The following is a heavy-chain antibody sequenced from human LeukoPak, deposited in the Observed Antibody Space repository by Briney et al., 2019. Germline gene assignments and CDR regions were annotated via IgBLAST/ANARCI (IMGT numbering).Heavy chain of an antibody. V-gene: IGHV1-18*01. D-gene: IGHD3-10*01. CDR2: ISAYNGNT. CDR1: GYTFTSYG. CDR3: ARDLLYYYGSGSYYISYYYMDV. J-gene: IGHJ6*03. Sequence: ASVKVSCKASGYTFTSYGISWVRQAPGQGLEWMGWISAYNGNTNYAQKLQGRVTMTTDTSTSTAYMELRSLRSDDTAVYYCARDLLYYYGSGSYYISYYYMDVWGKGTTVTISS.